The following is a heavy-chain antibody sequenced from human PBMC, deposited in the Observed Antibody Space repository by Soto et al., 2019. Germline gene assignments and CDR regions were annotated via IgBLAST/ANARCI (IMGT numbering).Heavy chain of an antibody. CDR2: IYHSGST. Sequence: QVQLQESGPGLVKPSGTLSLTCAVSGGSISSSNWWSWVRQPPGKGLEWIGGIYHSGSTNYNPSLKSRVTISVDTAKNQFSLKLSSVTAADTAVYYCARDRDTAMVTLNYYGMDVWGQGTTVTVSS. CDR1: GGSISSSNW. J-gene: IGHJ6*02. D-gene: IGHD5-18*01. CDR3: ARDRDTAMVTLNYYGMDV. V-gene: IGHV4-4*02.